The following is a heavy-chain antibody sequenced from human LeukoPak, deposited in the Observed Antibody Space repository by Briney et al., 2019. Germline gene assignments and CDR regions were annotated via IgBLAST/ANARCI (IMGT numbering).Heavy chain of an antibody. Sequence: GRSLRLSCAASGFTFSSYGIHWVRQAPGKGLEWVSYISSSGSTIYYADSVKGRFTISRDNAKNSLYLQMNSLRAEDTAVYYCARDHNYYEGYFDYWGQGTLVTVSS. V-gene: IGHV3-48*04. CDR2: ISSSGSTI. D-gene: IGHD3-22*01. CDR1: GFTFSSYG. J-gene: IGHJ4*02. CDR3: ARDHNYYEGYFDY.